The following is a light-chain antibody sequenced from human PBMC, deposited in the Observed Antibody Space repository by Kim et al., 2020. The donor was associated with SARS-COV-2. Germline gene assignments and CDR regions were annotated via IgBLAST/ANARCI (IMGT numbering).Light chain of an antibody. CDR2: GKN. CDR3: NSRDSSGNHWV. Sequence: ALGQTGRITCQGDSLRSYYASWDQQKPGQAPVLVIYGKNNRPSGSPDRFSGSSSGNTASLTITGAQAEDEADYYCNSRDSSGNHWVFGGGTQLTVL. CDR1: SLRSYY. V-gene: IGLV3-19*01. J-gene: IGLJ3*02.